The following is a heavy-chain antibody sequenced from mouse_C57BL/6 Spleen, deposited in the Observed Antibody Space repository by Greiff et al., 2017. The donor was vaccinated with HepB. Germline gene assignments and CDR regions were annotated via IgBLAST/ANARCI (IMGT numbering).Heavy chain of an antibody. Sequence: VQWVESGPGLVQPSQSLSITCTVSGFSLTSYGVHWVRQSPGKGLEWLGVIWSGGSTNYNAAFISRLSISKDNSKSQVFFKMNSLQADDTAIYYCARNYDYGSSYGYFDVWGTGTTVTVSS. V-gene: IGHV2-2*01. D-gene: IGHD1-1*01. CDR3: ARNYDYGSSYGYFDV. CDR1: GFSLTSYG. J-gene: IGHJ1*03. CDR2: IWSGGST.